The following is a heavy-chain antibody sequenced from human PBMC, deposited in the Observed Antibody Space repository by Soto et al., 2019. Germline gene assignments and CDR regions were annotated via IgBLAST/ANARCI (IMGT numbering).Heavy chain of an antibody. Sequence: EVQLVESGGGLVQPGGSLRLSCAASGFTFSSYSMNWVRQAPGKGLEWVSYISSSSSTIYYADSVKGRFTISRDNAKNQLYWQMNGLRDEDPDGYYCARGGGWVNWFAPGGQVTLVPVSA. J-gene: IGHJ5*02. CDR3: ARGGGWVNWFAP. CDR1: GFTFSSYS. V-gene: IGHV3-48*02. D-gene: IGHD2-15*01. CDR2: ISSSSSTI.